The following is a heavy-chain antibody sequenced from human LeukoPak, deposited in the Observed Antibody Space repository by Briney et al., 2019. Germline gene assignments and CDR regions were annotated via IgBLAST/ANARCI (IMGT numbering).Heavy chain of an antibody. CDR2: IKQDGSEK. CDR3: ARATPLIPIAAAGTFDY. Sequence: PGGSLRLSCAASGFTFSSYWMSWVRQAPGKGLEWVANIKQDGSEKYYVDSVKGRFTISRDNAKNSLYPQMNSLRAEDTAVYYCARATPLIPIAAAGTFDYWGQGTLVTVSS. D-gene: IGHD6-13*01. V-gene: IGHV3-7*03. CDR1: GFTFSSYW. J-gene: IGHJ4*02.